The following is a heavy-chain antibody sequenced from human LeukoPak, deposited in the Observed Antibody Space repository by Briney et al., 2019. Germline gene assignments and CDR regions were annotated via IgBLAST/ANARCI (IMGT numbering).Heavy chain of an antibody. CDR1: GFTLSSYA. D-gene: IGHD1-20*01. V-gene: IGHV3-23*01. Sequence: PGGSLRLSCAASGFTLSSYAMSWVRPAPGKGLEWVSGISGSGGSTNYAGSVKGRFTTSRDNSTNTLYLQMDSLRAKDTAVYYCAKDRLTGTPYYFGYWGQGTLVTVSS. J-gene: IGHJ4*02. CDR3: AKDRLTGTPYYFGY. CDR2: ISGSGGST.